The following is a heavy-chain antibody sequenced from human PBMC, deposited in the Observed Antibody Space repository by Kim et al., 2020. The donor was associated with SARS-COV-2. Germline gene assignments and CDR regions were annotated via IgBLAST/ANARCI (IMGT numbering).Heavy chain of an antibody. V-gene: IGHV3-13*05. CDR3: ARGLRGDRTWGYYYYGMDV. CDR2: IGTAGDP. CDR1: GFTFSSYD. D-gene: IGHD3-10*01. Sequence: GGSLRLSCAASGFTFSSYDMHWVRQATGKGLEWVSAIGTAGDPYYPGSVKGRFTISRENAKNSLYLQMNSLRAGDTAVYYCARGLRGDRTWGYYYYGMDVWGQGTTVTVSS. J-gene: IGHJ6*02.